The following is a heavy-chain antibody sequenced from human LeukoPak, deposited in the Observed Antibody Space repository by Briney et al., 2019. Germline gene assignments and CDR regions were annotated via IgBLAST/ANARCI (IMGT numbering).Heavy chain of an antibody. CDR2: INSDGSST. CDR1: GFTFSSCW. D-gene: IGHD3-10*01. V-gene: IGHV3-74*01. CDR3: AGDGHSGNPFDY. J-gene: IGHJ4*02. Sequence: GGSLRLSCAASGFTFSSCWMHWVRQVPGKGLVWVSRINSDGSSTDYADSVRGRFTISRDNAKNTLYLQMNSLRAEDTAVYYCAGDGHSGNPFDYWGQGTLVTVSS.